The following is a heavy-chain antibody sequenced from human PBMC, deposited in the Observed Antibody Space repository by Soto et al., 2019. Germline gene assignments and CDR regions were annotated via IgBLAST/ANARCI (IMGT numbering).Heavy chain of an antibody. D-gene: IGHD3-16*01. CDR2: ISGSGGRT. J-gene: IGHJ4*02. CDR1: GFIFSTIA. CDR3: AKPEIILSWGNGPDY. Sequence: EVQLLESGGGLVQPGGSLRLSCAASGFIFSTIAMNWVRQAPGKGLEWVAAISGSGGRTYYADSVKGRFTISRDNSKNTLYLQMGGLRVEDTAVYYCAKPEIILSWGNGPDYWGQGTLVTVSS. V-gene: IGHV3-23*01.